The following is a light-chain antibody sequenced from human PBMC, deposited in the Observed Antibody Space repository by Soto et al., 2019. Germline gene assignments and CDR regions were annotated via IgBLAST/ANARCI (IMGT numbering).Light chain of an antibody. V-gene: IGKV2-28*01. CDR1: QSLLYSNGDNY. Sequence: EIVVTQSPLSLSVTPGEPASISCRSSQSLLYSNGDNYLDWYLQKPGQSPQLLIYLGSNRAPGVPDRFSGSGSGTDFTLKISRVEAEDVGVYHCMQLLETPRTFGQGTELEIK. CDR3: MQLLETPRT. J-gene: IGKJ2*01. CDR2: LGS.